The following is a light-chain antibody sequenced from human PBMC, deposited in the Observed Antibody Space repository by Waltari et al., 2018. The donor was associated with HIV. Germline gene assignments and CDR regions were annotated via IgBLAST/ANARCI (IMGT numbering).Light chain of an antibody. Sequence: QYALTQPPSVSGAPGQTLTLSCTGTSSDVGGYNYVSWYQQYPGKAPKLMIFDVSNRPSGVSNRFSGSKSGNTASLTISGLHTEDEADYYCSSYTSISTLVFGTGTKVTVL. CDR1: SSDVGGYNY. J-gene: IGLJ1*01. CDR2: DVS. CDR3: SSYTSISTLV. V-gene: IGLV2-14*01.